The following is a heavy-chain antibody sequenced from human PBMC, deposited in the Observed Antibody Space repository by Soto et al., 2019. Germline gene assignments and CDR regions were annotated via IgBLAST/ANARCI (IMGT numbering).Heavy chain of an antibody. CDR2: ISAYNGNT. CDR3: ARTAPPWVVITNPFAY. V-gene: IGHV1-18*01. D-gene: IGHD3-22*01. CDR1: GYTFTSYG. Sequence: ASVKVSCKASGYTFTSYGISWVRQAPGQGLEWMGWISAYNGNTNYAQKLQGRVTMTTDTSTSTAYMELRSLRSDDTAVYYCARTAPPWVVITNPFAYWGQGTLVTVSS. J-gene: IGHJ4*02.